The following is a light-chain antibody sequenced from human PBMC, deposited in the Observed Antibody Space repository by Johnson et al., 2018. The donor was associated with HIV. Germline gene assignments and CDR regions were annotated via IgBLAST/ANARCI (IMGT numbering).Light chain of an antibody. CDR1: SSNIGSNY. Sequence: QSVLTQPPSLSATPGQNITISCSGNSSNIGSNYVSWYQQLPGTAPKLLIYDSNKRPSGIPDRFSGSKSGTSATLGITGLQTGYEADYYCGTWYSSLSAGVFGNGTKVTVL. J-gene: IGLJ1*01. V-gene: IGLV1-51*01. CDR2: DSN. CDR3: GTWYSSLSAGV.